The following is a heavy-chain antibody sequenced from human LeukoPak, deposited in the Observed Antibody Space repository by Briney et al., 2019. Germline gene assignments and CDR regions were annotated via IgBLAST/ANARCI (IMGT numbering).Heavy chain of an antibody. D-gene: IGHD3-10*01. CDR3: ARQSNYYGSGTYSYYFDY. V-gene: IGHV4-4*02. Sequence: SETLSLTCAVSGGSISSSNWWSWVRQPPGKGLEWIGEIYHSGSTNYNPSLKSRVTISVDKSKNQFSLKLSSVTAADTAVYYCARQSNYYGSGTYSYYFDYWGQGTLVTVSS. CDR2: IYHSGST. CDR1: GGSISSSNW. J-gene: IGHJ4*02.